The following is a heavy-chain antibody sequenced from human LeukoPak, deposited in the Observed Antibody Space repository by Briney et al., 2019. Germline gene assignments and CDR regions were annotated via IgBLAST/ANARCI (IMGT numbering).Heavy chain of an antibody. CDR1: GGSISSYY. Sequence: SETLSLTCTVSGGSISSYYWSWIRQPPGKGLEWIGYIYYSGSTNYNPPLKSRVTISVDTSKNQFSLKLSSVTAADTAVYYCARLWHRYCSGGSCGVWGQGTLVTVSS. V-gene: IGHV4-59*08. J-gene: IGHJ4*02. D-gene: IGHD2-15*01. CDR2: IYYSGST. CDR3: ARLWHRYCSGGSCGV.